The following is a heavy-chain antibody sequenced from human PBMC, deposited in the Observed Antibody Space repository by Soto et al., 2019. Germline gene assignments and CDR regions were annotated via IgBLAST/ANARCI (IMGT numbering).Heavy chain of an antibody. V-gene: IGHV3-66*01. Sequence: PGGSLRLSCAASGFTVSSNYMSWVRQAPGKGLEWVSVIYSGGSTYYADSVKGRFTISRDNSKNTLYLQMNSLRAEDTAVYYCAKVWRGYSGYEEDYWGQGTLVTVSS. D-gene: IGHD5-12*01. CDR1: GFTVSSNY. CDR3: AKVWRGYSGYEEDY. J-gene: IGHJ4*02. CDR2: IYSGGST.